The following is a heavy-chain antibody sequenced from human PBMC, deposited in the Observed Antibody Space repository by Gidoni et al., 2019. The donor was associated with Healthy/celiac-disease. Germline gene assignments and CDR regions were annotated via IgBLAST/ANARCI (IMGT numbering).Heavy chain of an antibody. V-gene: IGHV3-15*02. CDR2: IKSKTDGGTT. CDR3: TTDLMTKSTLDI. CDR1: DFTFSNAW. J-gene: IGHJ3*02. D-gene: IGHD2-8*01. Sequence: EVQLVESGGALVKPGGSLGLSCAASDFTFSNAWRSWVRRAPGKGLEWVGRIKSKTDGGTTDYDAPVKGRFTISRDDSKNTLYLQMNSLKTEDTAVYYCTTDLMTKSTLDIWGQGTMVTVSS.